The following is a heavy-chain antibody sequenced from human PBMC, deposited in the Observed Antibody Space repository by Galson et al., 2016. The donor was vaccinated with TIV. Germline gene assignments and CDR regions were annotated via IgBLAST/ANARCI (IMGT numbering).Heavy chain of an antibody. CDR1: GFTFSDYW. Sequence: SLRLSCAASGFTFSDYWMHWVRRAPGRGLEWLANIKQDGSVTFHAGAVKGRFAISRDKARNSLYLQMDSLRVDDTAVYYCANFAADYWGRGTLVTVSS. D-gene: IGHD3-9*01. V-gene: IGHV3-7*01. J-gene: IGHJ4*02. CDR2: IKQDGSVT. CDR3: ANFAADY.